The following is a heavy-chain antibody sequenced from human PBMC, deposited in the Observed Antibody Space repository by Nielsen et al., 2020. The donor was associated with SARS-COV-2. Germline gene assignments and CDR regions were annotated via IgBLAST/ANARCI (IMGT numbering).Heavy chain of an antibody. CDR3: AGIEYEGYYYYYYYMDV. Sequence: SETLSLTCTVSGGSISSGGYYWSWIRQHPGKGLAWIGYIYYSGSTYYNPSLKSRVTISVDTSKNQFSLKLSSVTAADTAVYYCAGIEYEGYYYYYYYMDVWGKGTTVTVSS. J-gene: IGHJ6*03. V-gene: IGHV4-31*03. CDR1: GGSISSGGYY. CDR2: IYYSGST. D-gene: IGHD6-6*01.